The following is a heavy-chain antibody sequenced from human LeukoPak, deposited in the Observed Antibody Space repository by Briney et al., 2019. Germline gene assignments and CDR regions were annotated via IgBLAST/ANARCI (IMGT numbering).Heavy chain of an antibody. CDR2: IYYSGST. Sequence: SETLSLTCTVSGGSISTYYWSWIRQPPGRGLEWIGYIYYSGSTNYNPSLKSRVTISVDTSKNQFSLQLSSVTAADTAVYYCARARGTMVRGVPYYHSGMDVWGQGTTVTVSS. J-gene: IGHJ6*02. V-gene: IGHV4-59*01. CDR1: GGSISTYY. CDR3: ARARGTMVRGVPYYHSGMDV. D-gene: IGHD3-10*01.